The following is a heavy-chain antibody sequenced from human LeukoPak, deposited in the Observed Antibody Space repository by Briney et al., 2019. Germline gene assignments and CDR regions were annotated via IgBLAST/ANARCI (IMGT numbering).Heavy chain of an antibody. J-gene: IGHJ4*02. CDR2: ISAYNCNT. CDR1: GYTFTSYG. V-gene: IGHV1-18*04. CDR3: ARDGGSWYEGSGRAPLD. Sequence: GASVKVSRKASGYTFTSYGISWVRQAPGQGLEGMGWISAYNCNTNYAQKLQGRVTMITDTSTSTDYMKLRSLRSNDTPVYYCARDGGSWYEGSGRAPLDWGQGTLVTVSS. D-gene: IGHD3-10*01.